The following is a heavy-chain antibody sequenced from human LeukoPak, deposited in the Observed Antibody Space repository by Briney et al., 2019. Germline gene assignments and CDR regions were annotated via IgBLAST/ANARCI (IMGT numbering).Heavy chain of an antibody. Sequence: GGSLRLSCAASGFTFSSYRMNWVRQAPGKGLEWVSSISDSSSYIYHADSVKGRFTISRDNAKISVYLQMNSLRAEDTATYYCTKGENGMDVWGQGTTVTVSS. J-gene: IGHJ6*02. D-gene: IGHD1-26*01. V-gene: IGHV3-21*01. CDR1: GFTFSSYR. CDR3: TKGENGMDV. CDR2: ISDSSSYI.